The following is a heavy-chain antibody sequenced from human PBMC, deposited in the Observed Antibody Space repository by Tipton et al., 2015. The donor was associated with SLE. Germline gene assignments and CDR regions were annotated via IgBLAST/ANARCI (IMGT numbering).Heavy chain of an antibody. CDR3: ARDGRGLGTYWYFDL. CDR2: IYYSGST. J-gene: IGHJ2*01. CDR1: GGSISSYY. Sequence: TLSLTCTVSGGSISSYYWSWIRQPPGKGLEWIGYIYYSGSTYYNPSLKSRVTISVDTSKNQFSLKLSSVTAADTAVYYCARDGRGLGTYWYFDLWGRGTLVTVSS. V-gene: IGHV4-59*01. D-gene: IGHD7-27*01.